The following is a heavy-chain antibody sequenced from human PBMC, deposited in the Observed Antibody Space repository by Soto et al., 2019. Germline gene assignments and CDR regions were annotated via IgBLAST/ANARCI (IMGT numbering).Heavy chain of an antibody. CDR3: TRDTYGPYDH. V-gene: IGHV3-74*01. J-gene: IGHJ4*02. CDR1: GYTFSTYW. D-gene: IGHD3-10*01. CDR2: INPESTTI. Sequence: EVQLVESGGGTVQPGGSLRLSCAASGYTFSTYWMHWVRQAPGKGLVWVSRINPESTTINYANSVRGRFPISRDNAKQQLALQTNIRRAEDTAVYYFTRDTYGPYDHWGQGTLVTVSP.